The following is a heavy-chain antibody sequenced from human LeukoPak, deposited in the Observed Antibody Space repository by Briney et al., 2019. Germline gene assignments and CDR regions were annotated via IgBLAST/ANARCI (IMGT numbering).Heavy chain of an antibody. V-gene: IGHV3-66*01. CDR1: GFTVSSNY. CDR3: ARWGYYGSGSYSRPSRFFDY. D-gene: IGHD3-10*01. J-gene: IGHJ4*02. CDR2: IYSGGST. Sequence: GGSLRLSYAASGFTVSSNYMSWVRKAPGKGLEWVSVIYSGGSTYYADSVKGRFTISRDNSKNTLYLQMNSLRAEDTAVYYCARWGYYGSGSYSRPSRFFDYRGQGTLVTVSS.